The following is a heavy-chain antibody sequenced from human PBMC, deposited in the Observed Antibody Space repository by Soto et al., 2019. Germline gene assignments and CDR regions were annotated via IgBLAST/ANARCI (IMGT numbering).Heavy chain of an antibody. D-gene: IGHD6-13*01. V-gene: IGHV3-33*01. Sequence: QVQLVESGGGVVQPGRSLRLSCAASGFTFSSYGMHWVRQAPGKGLEWMAVIWYDGSNKYYADSVKGRFTISRDNSKNPLYLQMNSLRAEDQAVYYCARVAAAGRHYSYYYGMDVWGQGTTVTVSS. CDR3: ARVAAAGRHYSYYYGMDV. J-gene: IGHJ6*02. CDR1: GFTFSSYG. CDR2: IWYDGSNK.